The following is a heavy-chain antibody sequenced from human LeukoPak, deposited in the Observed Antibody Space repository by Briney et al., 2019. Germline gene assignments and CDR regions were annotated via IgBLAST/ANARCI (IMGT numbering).Heavy chain of an antibody. CDR3: ALAYYDFWSGYSNWFDP. Sequence: ASVKVSCKASGYTFTSYDINWVRQATGQGPEWMGWMNPNSGNTGYAQKFQGRVTMTRNTSISTAYMELSSLRSEDTAVYYCALAYYDFWSGYSNWFDPWGQGTLVTVSS. J-gene: IGHJ5*02. CDR2: MNPNSGNT. D-gene: IGHD3-3*01. CDR1: GYTFTSYD. V-gene: IGHV1-8*01.